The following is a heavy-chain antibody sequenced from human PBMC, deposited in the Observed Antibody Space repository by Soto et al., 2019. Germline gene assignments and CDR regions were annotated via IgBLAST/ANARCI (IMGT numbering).Heavy chain of an antibody. CDR1: GYTFTHYW. D-gene: IGHD1-26*01. J-gene: IGHJ4*02. Sequence: PGESLKISCKTSGYTFTHYWLAWVRQMPGKGLEWVGIIYPADSRVRYSPSFQGRVTISADNSITTSSLHWTSLQASDTATYFCARPRDSGSYYYSFDSWGQGTLVTVSS. V-gene: IGHV5-51*01. CDR2: IYPADSRV. CDR3: ARPRDSGSYYYSFDS.